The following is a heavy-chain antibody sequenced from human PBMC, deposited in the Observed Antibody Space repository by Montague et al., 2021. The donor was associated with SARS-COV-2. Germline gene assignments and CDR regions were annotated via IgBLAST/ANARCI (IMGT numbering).Heavy chain of an antibody. Sequence: SLRLSCAASGFTFSSYSMNWVRQAPGEGLAWVASITSIGGHINYAAAVEGRFTISRDNTENSLYLQMNSLRADDTAVYYCARTNVGYCSGGTCPWFDPWGQGTLVIVSS. CDR1: GFTFSSYS. J-gene: IGHJ5*02. D-gene: IGHD2-15*01. CDR3: ARTNVGYCSGGTCPWFDP. CDR2: ITSIGGHI. V-gene: IGHV3-21*01.